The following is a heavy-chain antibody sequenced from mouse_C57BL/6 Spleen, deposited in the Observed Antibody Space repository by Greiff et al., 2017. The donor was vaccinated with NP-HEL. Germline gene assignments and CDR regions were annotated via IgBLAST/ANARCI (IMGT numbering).Heavy chain of an antibody. CDR1: GYAFSSYW. CDR3: ARSYYGNPFDY. V-gene: IGHV1-80*01. D-gene: IGHD2-1*01. J-gene: IGHJ2*01. CDR2: IYPGDGDT. Sequence: VQLQQSGAELVKPGASVKISCKASGYAFSSYWMNWVKQRPGKGLEWIGQIYPGDGDTNYNGKFKGKATLTADKSSSTVYMQLSSLTSEDAAVYFCARSYYGNPFDYWGQGTTLTVSS.